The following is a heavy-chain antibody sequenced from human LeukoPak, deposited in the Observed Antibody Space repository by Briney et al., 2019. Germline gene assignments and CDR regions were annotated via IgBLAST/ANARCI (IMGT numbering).Heavy chain of an antibody. CDR3: ARDGEYSGEWFDP. D-gene: IGHD1-26*01. J-gene: IGHJ5*02. CDR1: GYTFTGYY. Sequence: ASVKVSCKASGYTFTGYYMHWARQAPGQGLEWMGWINPNSGGTNYAQKFQGRVTMTRDTSISTAYMELSRLRSDDTAVYYCARDGEYSGEWFDPWGQGTLVTVSS. V-gene: IGHV1-2*02. CDR2: INPNSGGT.